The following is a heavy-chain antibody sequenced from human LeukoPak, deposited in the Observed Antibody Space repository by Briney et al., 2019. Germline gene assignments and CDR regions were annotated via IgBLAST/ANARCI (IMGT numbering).Heavy chain of an antibody. D-gene: IGHD2-15*01. CDR1: GFTFRKFA. J-gene: IGHJ4*02. CDR2: ISGGGTST. V-gene: IGHV3-23*01. CDR3: ASILPGYCSGGTCRGFDC. Sequence: GGSLRLSCAASGFTFRKFAMSWVRQAPGKGLEWVSAISGGGTSTYYADSVKGRFTISRDNSKNTLYLQLNSLRAEDTAVYYCASILPGYCSGGTCRGFDCWGQGTLVTVSS.